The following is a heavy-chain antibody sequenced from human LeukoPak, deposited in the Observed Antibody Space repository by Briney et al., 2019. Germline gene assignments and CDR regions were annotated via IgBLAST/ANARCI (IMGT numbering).Heavy chain of an antibody. Sequence: SETLSLTCAVYGGSFSGYYWSWIRQPPGKGLEWIGEINHSGSTNYHPSLKSRVTISVDTSKNQFSLKLSSVTAADTAVYYCARKRGRRDGYSFDYWGRGTLVTVSS. CDR3: ARKRGRRDGYSFDY. D-gene: IGHD5-24*01. V-gene: IGHV4-34*01. CDR2: INHSGST. J-gene: IGHJ4*02. CDR1: GGSFSGYY.